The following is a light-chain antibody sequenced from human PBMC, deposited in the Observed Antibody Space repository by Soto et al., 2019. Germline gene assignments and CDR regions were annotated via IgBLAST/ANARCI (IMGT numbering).Light chain of an antibody. J-gene: IGKJ4*01. Sequence: DIRMPQSPSTLSASVGDRVTITCRASQSISRFLAWYQQKPGKAPKLLIYDASSLESGVPSRFSASGSGTEFTRNISSLQPDDFATYYCQQYKTTSTFDGGTKVEI. CDR2: DAS. V-gene: IGKV1-5*01. CDR3: QQYKTTST. CDR1: QSISRF.